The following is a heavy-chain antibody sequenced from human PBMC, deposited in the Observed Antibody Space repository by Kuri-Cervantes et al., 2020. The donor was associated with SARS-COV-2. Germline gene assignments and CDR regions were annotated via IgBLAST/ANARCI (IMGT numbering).Heavy chain of an antibody. J-gene: IGHJ4*02. CDR1: GFTFSSYW. Sequence: GGSLRLSCAASGFTFSSYWMSWVRQAPGKGLEWVSAISGSGGSTHYADSVKGRFTISRDNAKNPLYLQMNSLRAEDTAVYYCASGLLYDSSVIGQAGSPRGGGIHYWGQGTLVTVSS. V-gene: IGHV3-23*01. D-gene: IGHD3-22*01. CDR3: ASGLLYDSSVIGQAGSPRGGGIHY. CDR2: ISGSGGST.